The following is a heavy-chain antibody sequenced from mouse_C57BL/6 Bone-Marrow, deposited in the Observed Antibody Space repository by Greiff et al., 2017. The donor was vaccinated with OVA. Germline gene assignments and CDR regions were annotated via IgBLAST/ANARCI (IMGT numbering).Heavy chain of an antibody. CDR1: GYTFTSYW. CDR2: IHPSDGDT. V-gene: IGHV1-74*01. Sequence: VQLQQPGAELVKPGASVKVSCKASGYTFTSYWMHWVKQRPGQGLEWIGRIHPSDGDTNYNQKFKGKATLTVDKSSSTAYMQLSSLTSEDAAVYYCAIRRYFDVWGTGTTVTVSS. J-gene: IGHJ1*03. CDR3: AIRRYFDV.